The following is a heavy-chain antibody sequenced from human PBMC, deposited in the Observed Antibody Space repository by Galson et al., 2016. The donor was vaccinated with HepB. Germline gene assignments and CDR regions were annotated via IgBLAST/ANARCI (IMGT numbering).Heavy chain of an antibody. Sequence: SLRLSCAASGFTFSNYAMSWVRQPPGKGLEWISAISGGSDSTYYAYSMKGRFTISRDNSKTTLYLQMNSLRADDTALYYCAKAATDYWGQGTLVTVSS. V-gene: IGHV3-23*01. CDR2: ISGGSDST. CDR3: AKAATDY. J-gene: IGHJ4*02. CDR1: GFTFSNYA.